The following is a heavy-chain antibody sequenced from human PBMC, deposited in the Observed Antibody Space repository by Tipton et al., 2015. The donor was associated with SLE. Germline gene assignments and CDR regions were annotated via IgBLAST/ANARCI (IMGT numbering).Heavy chain of an antibody. CDR1: GYNFTNYW. V-gene: IGHV5-10-1*01. CDR2: IDPSDSYT. J-gene: IGHJ3*02. Sequence: QLVQSGPEVKKPGESLRISCKGSGYNFTNYWISWVRQMPGKGLEWMGKIDPSDSYTNYGPSIQGHVTISADKSISTAYLQWSSLKAADTAIYYCTRRGGVTAFDIWGQGTMVTVSS. CDR3: TRRGGVTAFDI. D-gene: IGHD3-10*01.